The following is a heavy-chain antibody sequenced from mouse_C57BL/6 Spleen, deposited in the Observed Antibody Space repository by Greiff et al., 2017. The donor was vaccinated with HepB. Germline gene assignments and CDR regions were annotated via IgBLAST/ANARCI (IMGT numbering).Heavy chain of an antibody. CDR2: IWRGGST. D-gene: IGHD1-1*01. CDR1: GFSLTSYG. Sequence: VQLKQSGPGLVQPSQSLSITCTVSGFSLTSYGVHWVRQSPGKGLEWLGVIWRGGSTDYNAAFMSRLSITKDNSKSHVFFKMNSLQADDTAIYYCAKNHGSSYGDFDVWGTGTTVTVSS. CDR3: AKNHGSSYGDFDV. V-gene: IGHV2-5*01. J-gene: IGHJ1*03.